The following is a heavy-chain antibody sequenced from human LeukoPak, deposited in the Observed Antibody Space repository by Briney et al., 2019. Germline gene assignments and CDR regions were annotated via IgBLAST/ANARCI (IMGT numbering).Heavy chain of an antibody. V-gene: IGHV3-23*01. D-gene: IGHD1-26*01. Sequence: TGGSLRLSCAASGFTFSILDMSWVRQAPGKGLEWVSAISGNGGRTYYADSVKGRFTISRDNSKNTLYLQMNSLRAEDTAVYYCAKDHTPYSGSSVGMDDWGQGTLVTVSS. CDR3: AKDHTPYSGSSVGMDD. J-gene: IGHJ4*02. CDR1: GFTFSILD. CDR2: ISGNGGRT.